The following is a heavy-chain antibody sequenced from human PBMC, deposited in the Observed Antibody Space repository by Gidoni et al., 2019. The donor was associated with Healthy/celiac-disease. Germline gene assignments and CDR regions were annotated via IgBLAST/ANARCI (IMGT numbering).Heavy chain of an antibody. CDR1: GFNFSDYY. CDR2: ISSSGSTI. J-gene: IGHJ3*02. CDR3: ARGYSSSWSPGVDAFDI. V-gene: IGHV3-11*01. Sequence: QVQLVESGGGLVKPGGSLSLSCAASGFNFSDYYMSWIRQAPGKGLEWVSYISSSGSTIYYADSVKGRFTISRDNAKNSLYLQMNSLRAEDTAVYYCARGYSSSWSPGVDAFDIWGQGTMVTDSS. D-gene: IGHD6-13*01.